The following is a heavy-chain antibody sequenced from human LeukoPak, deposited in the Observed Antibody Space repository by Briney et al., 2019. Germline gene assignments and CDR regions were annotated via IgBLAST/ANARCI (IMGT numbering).Heavy chain of an antibody. Sequence: GGSLRLSCAASGFTFSSSGMHWVRQAPGKGLEWVSTISGGGGSTYYADSVKGRFAISRDNSKNTLYLQVNSLRAEDAAVYYCAKEAVAVPTYYFDYWGQGTLVTVSS. J-gene: IGHJ4*02. CDR2: ISGGGGST. V-gene: IGHV3-23*01. CDR1: GFTFSSSG. CDR3: AKEAVAVPTYYFDY. D-gene: IGHD6-19*01.